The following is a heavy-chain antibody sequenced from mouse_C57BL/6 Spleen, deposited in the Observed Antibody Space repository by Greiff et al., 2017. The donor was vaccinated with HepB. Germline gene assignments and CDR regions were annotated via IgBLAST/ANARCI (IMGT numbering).Heavy chain of an antibody. CDR3: ARDLDDYDDGTCYYAMDY. J-gene: IGHJ4*01. Sequence: EVMLVESGGGLVKPGGSLKLSCAASGFTFSSYAMSWVRQTPEKRLEWVATISDGGSYTYYPDNVKGRFTISRDNAKNNLYLQMSHLKSEDTAMYYCARDLDDYDDGTCYYAMDYWGQGTSVTVSS. D-gene: IGHD2-4*01. V-gene: IGHV5-4*01. CDR2: ISDGGSYT. CDR1: GFTFSSYA.